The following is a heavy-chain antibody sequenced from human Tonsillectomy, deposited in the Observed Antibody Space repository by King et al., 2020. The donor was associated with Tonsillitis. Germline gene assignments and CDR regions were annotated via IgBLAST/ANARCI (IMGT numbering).Heavy chain of an antibody. Sequence: VQLVESGGGVVQPGRSLRLSCAASGFTFSSYAMHWVRQPPGKGLEGVAVISNDEGDNNYAASVKGRFTISRHNSKNTLYLQMNSLSVEDRAVYYCARDLDYYDSSGYFYYWGQGTLVTVSS. V-gene: IGHV3-30*04. CDR2: ISNDEGDN. CDR1: GFTFSSYA. J-gene: IGHJ4*02. D-gene: IGHD3-22*01. CDR3: ARDLDYYDSSGYFYY.